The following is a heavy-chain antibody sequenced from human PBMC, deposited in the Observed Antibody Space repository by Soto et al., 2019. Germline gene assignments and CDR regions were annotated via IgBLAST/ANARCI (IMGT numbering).Heavy chain of an antibody. CDR1: GGTFSSYA. CDR3: AREGVIREYYDSSGYLNY. CDR2: IIPIFGTA. D-gene: IGHD3-22*01. Sequence: QVQLVQSGAEVKKPGSSVKVSCKASGGTFSSYAISWVRQAPGQGLEWMGGIIPIFGTANYAQKFQGRVTITADESTSTAYMELSSLRAEDTAVYYCAREGVIREYYDSSGYLNYWGQGTLVTVSS. V-gene: IGHV1-69*01. J-gene: IGHJ4*02.